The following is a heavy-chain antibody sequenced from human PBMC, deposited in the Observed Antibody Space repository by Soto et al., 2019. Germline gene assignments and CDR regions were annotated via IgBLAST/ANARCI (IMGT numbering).Heavy chain of an antibody. Sequence: SETLSLTCSVSGAYISSGAYYWSWMRQHPGKGLEWIGHIFYSGNTYYNPSLQSRVTISGDTSKNQFSLKLSSVTAADTAVYYCASNYGRIGYFDYWGQGTLVTVS. CDR3: ASNYGRIGYFDY. CDR1: GAYISSGAYY. CDR2: IFYSGNT. J-gene: IGHJ4*02. V-gene: IGHV4-31*03. D-gene: IGHD2-15*01.